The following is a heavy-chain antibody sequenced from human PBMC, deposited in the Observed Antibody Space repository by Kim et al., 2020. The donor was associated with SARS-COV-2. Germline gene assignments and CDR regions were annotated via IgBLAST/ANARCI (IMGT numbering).Heavy chain of an antibody. D-gene: IGHD3-22*01. V-gene: IGHV1-69*13. CDR2: IIPIFGTA. CDR1: GGTFSSYA. Sequence: SVKVSCKASGGTFSSYAISWVRQAPGQGLEWMGGIIPIFGTANYAQKFQGRVTITADESTSTAYMELSSLRSEDTAVYYCERERGGDMRGSSGYYRSHFDYWGQGTLVTVTS. CDR3: ERERGGDMRGSSGYYRSHFDY. J-gene: IGHJ4*02.